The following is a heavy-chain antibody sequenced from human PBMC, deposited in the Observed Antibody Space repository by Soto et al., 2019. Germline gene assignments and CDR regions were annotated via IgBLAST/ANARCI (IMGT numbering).Heavy chain of an antibody. CDR3: ARRVPAAPNWFDP. CDR1: GGSISSCTW. J-gene: IGHJ5*02. D-gene: IGHD2-2*01. V-gene: IGHV4-4*02. CDR2: IYHSGCP. Sequence: QVQLQESGTGLVKPSGTLSLTCAVSGGSISSCTWWSWVRQPPGRGLEWIGEIYHSGCPNYNPSLKSRVTMSVDKSKSLFSLRLSSVTAADSALYYCARRVPAAPNWFDPWGQGTLVTVSS.